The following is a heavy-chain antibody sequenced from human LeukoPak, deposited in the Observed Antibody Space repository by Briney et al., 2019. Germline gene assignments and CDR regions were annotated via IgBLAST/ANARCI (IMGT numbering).Heavy chain of an antibody. CDR1: GFTFRNYV. CDR3: ARGFNMVRGVNHFDY. CDR2: TSSDLNVK. V-gene: IGHV3-30-3*01. Sequence: GGSLRLSCAASGFTFRNYVIHWVRQAPGKGLAWVAVTSSDLNVKLYADSVKGRFIISRDNSKNTLHLQMNSLRDEDTAVYYCARGFNMVRGVNHFDYWGVGTLVTVSS. D-gene: IGHD3-10*01. J-gene: IGHJ4*02.